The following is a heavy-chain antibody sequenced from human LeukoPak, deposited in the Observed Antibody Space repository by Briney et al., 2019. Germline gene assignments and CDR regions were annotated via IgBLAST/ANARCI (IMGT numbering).Heavy chain of an antibody. CDR3: TSCSSGGDYYGMDV. CDR2: ISSKAYGGKT. V-gene: IGHV3-49*04. Sequence: GGSLRLSCTASGFTFGDYAMSWVRQAPGKGLEWVGFISSKAYGGKTEYAASVKGRFTISRHDSKSIAYLQMNSLKTEDTAVYYCTSCSSGGDYYGMDVWGKGTTVTVSS. J-gene: IGHJ6*04. CDR1: GFTFGDYA. D-gene: IGHD6-19*01.